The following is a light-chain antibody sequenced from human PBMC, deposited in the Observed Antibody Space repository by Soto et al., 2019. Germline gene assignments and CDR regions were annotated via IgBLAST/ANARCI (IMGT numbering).Light chain of an antibody. CDR1: RNIGTS. Sequence: DILMTQSPSTLSAFVGDRVTITCRASRNIGTSLAWYQLKPGKAPNLLLYKTSSLQTGVPSRFSGSGSETEFTLTISSLQPDDFATYYCQQYHNSHSFGQGTKLEIK. CDR2: KTS. J-gene: IGKJ2*01. V-gene: IGKV1-5*03. CDR3: QQYHNSHS.